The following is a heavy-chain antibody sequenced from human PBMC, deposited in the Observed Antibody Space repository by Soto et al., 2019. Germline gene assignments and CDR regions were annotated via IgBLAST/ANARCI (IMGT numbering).Heavy chain of an antibody. J-gene: IGHJ6*02. D-gene: IGHD6-13*01. CDR3: ARSEGSSGWYLSYYYYGMDV. CDR2: ISYDGSNK. Sequence: PGGSLRISCAASGFTFSSYAMHWVRQAPGKWLEWGEVISYDGSNKYYADSVKGRFTISRDNSKNTLYLQMNSLRAEDTAVYYCARSEGSSGWYLSYYYYGMDVWGQGTTVTVSS. V-gene: IGHV3-30-3*01. CDR1: GFTFSSYA.